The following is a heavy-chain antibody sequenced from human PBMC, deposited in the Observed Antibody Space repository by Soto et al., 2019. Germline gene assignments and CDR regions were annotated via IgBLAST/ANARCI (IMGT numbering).Heavy chain of an antibody. V-gene: IGHV4-59*01. J-gene: IGHJ3*02. D-gene: IGHD1-1*01. CDR1: GGSISSYY. CDR2: IYYSGST. CDR3: ARVGSGRRDAFDI. Sequence: SETLSLTCTVSGGSISSYYWSWIRQPPGKGLEWIGYIYYSGSTNYNPSLKSRVTISVDTSKNQFSLKLSSVTAADTAVYYCARVGSGRRDAFDIWGQGTMVTVSS.